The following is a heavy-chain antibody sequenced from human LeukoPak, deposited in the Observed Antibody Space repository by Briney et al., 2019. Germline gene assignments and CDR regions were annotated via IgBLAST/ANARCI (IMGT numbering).Heavy chain of an antibody. J-gene: IGHJ4*02. CDR3: ATDSFYSSGWLFDY. D-gene: IGHD6-19*01. Sequence: GRSLRLSCAASGFTFDDYAMHWVRQAPGKGLEWVSGISWNSGSIGYADSVKGRFTISRDNAKNSLYLQMNSLRAEDTALYYCATDSFYSSGWLFDYWGQGTLVTVSS. CDR1: GFTFDDYA. CDR2: ISWNSGSI. V-gene: IGHV3-9*01.